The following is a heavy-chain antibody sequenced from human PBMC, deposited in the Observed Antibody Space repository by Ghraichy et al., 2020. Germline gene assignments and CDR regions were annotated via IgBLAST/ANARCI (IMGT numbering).Heavy chain of an antibody. Sequence: GGSLRLSCAASGFTFSSHTMHWVRQAPGKGLEWVAFISYDGSYKFYADSMKGRFTISRDNSENMLYLQMNNLRVEDTAMYYCAREGVIVTEADFDCWGQGTLVTVSS. J-gene: IGHJ4*02. CDR1: GFTFSSHT. CDR3: AREGVIVTEADFDC. D-gene: IGHD3-16*02. V-gene: IGHV3-30-3*01. CDR2: ISYDGSYK.